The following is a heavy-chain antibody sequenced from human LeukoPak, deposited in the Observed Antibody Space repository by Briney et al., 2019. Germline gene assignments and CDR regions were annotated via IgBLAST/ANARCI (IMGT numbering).Heavy chain of an antibody. CDR1: GFTFDDYG. Sequence: PGGSLRLSCAASGFTFDDYGMSWVRQAPGKGLEWVSGINWNGGSTGYADSVKGRFTISRDNAKNSLYLQMNSLRAEDTALYYCARGVYYDSSGYLYYFDYWGQGTLVTVSS. J-gene: IGHJ4*02. CDR2: INWNGGST. V-gene: IGHV3-20*04. CDR3: ARGVYYDSSGYLYYFDY. D-gene: IGHD3-22*01.